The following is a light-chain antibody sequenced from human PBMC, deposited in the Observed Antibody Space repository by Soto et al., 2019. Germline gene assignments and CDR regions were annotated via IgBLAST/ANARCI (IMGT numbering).Light chain of an antibody. CDR2: EVS. Sequence: QSALTQPASVSGSPGQSITISCTGSSGDVGGYNYVSWYQQHPDKAPKLMIYEVSHRPSGVSNRFSGSKSGNTASLTISGLQAEDEADYYCSSYTTSSTQVFGGGTQLTVL. CDR3: SSYTTSSTQV. J-gene: IGLJ7*01. CDR1: SGDVGGYNY. V-gene: IGLV2-14*01.